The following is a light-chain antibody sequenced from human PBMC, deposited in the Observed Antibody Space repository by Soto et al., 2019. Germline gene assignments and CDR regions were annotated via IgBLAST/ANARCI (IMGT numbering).Light chain of an antibody. CDR3: SSYTLRNTIVL. CDR2: EVS. V-gene: IGLV2-14*01. Sequence: QSALTQPASVSGSPGQSITISCTGTSSDVGGYNFVSWYQQHPGKAPRLIIYEVSSRPSGVSYRFSGSKSGNTASLTISGLQAEDEADYYCSSYTLRNTIVLFGGGTKLTVL. J-gene: IGLJ3*02. CDR1: SSDVGGYNF.